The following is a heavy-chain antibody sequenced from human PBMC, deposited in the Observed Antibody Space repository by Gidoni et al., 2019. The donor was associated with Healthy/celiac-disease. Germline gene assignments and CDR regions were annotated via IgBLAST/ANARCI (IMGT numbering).Heavy chain of an antibody. V-gene: IGHV3-73*02. CDR1: GFTFSGSA. J-gene: IGHJ6*02. CDR3: TSSAACRAYDFWSGLYYYGMDV. Sequence: EVQLVEYGGGLVQPGGSMQLSCAASGFTFSGSAMHGVRQASGKGLEWVGRIRSKANSYATAYAASVKGRFTISRDDSNTTSYLQMNSLKTEDTAVYYCTSSAACRAYDFWSGLYYYGMDVWGQGTTVTVSS. CDR2: IRSKANSYAT. D-gene: IGHD3-3*01.